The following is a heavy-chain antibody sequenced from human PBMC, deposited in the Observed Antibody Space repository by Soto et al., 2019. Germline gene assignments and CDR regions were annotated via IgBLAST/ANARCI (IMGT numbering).Heavy chain of an antibody. D-gene: IGHD2-15*01. CDR2: IIPILGTT. CDR1: GGTFNTYS. J-gene: IGHJ6*03. V-gene: IGHV1-69*08. CDR3: ARDESSGGRCYDDYGEYPYYDMDV. Sequence: GPSVKVSCKASGGTFNTYSISWVRQAPGQGLEWMGRIIPILGTTNYAQKFQGRVTITADKFTSTAYMELSSLRSEDTAVYYCARDESSGGRCYDDYGEYPYYDMDVWGKGTTVTVSS.